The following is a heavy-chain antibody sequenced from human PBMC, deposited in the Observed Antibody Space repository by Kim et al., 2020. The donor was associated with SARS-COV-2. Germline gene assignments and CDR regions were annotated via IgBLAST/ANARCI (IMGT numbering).Heavy chain of an antibody. D-gene: IGHD3-22*01. CDR1: GYSFTSYW. J-gene: IGHJ4*02. V-gene: IGHV5-51*01. Sequence: GESLKISCKGSGYSFTSYWIGWVRQMPGKGLEWMGIIYPGDSDTRYSPSFQGQVTISADKSISTAYLQWSSLKASDTAMYYCARHVGYDSSGYTPGDYWGQGTLVTVSS. CDR3: ARHVGYDSSGYTPGDY. CDR2: IYPGDSDT.